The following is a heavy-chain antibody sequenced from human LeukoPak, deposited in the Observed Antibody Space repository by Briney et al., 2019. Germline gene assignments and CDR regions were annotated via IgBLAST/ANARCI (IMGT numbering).Heavy chain of an antibody. J-gene: IGHJ4*02. Sequence: GGSLRLSCAASGFTFSNAWMSWVRQAPGKGLEWVGRIRSKTDGGTTDYAAPVKGRFTISRDDSKNTLYLQMNSLKTGDTAVYYCTTSRNMVRGVIPLDYWGQGTLVTVSS. CDR2: IRSKTDGGTT. D-gene: IGHD3-10*01. CDR3: TTSRNMVRGVIPLDY. CDR1: GFTFSNAW. V-gene: IGHV3-15*01.